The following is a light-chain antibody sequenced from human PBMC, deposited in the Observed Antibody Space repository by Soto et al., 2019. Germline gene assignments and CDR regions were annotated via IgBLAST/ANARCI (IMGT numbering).Light chain of an antibody. CDR1: QTISSW. CDR3: QHYNSYSGA. Sequence: DIQMTQSPSTLSGYVADRVTITCRASQTISSWLAWYQQKPGKAPKLLIYKASTLKSGVPSMFSGSGSGTEFTLTISSLQPDDFATYYCQHYNSYSGAFAQGTKVDIK. CDR2: KAS. J-gene: IGKJ1*01. V-gene: IGKV1-5*03.